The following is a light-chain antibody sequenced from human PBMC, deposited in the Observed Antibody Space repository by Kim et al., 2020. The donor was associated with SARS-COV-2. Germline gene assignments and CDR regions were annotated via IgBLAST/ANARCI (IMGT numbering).Light chain of an antibody. CDR1: QSVSSN. CDR3: QQYNNWPSLT. Sequence: PGERATPSCRARQSVSSNLAWYQQKPGQAPRLLIDGASTRATGIPARFSGSGSGTEFTLTISSLQSEDFAVYYCQQYNNWPSLTFGGGTKVDIK. V-gene: IGKV3-15*01. CDR2: GAS. J-gene: IGKJ4*01.